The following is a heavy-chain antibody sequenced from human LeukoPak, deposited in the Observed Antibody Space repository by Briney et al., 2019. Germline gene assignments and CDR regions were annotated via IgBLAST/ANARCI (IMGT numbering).Heavy chain of an antibody. J-gene: IGHJ6*03. CDR2: IYSGGST. Sequence: PGGSLRLSCAASGFTVSSNYMSWVRQAPGKGLEWVSAIYSGGSTYYADSVKGRFTISRDNSKNTLYLQMNSLRAEDTAVYYCARVRGYSSGWSSKRRSVYYYMDVWGKGTTVAVSS. D-gene: IGHD6-19*01. CDR1: GFTVSSNY. CDR3: ARVRGYSSGWSSKRRSVYYYMDV. V-gene: IGHV3-53*01.